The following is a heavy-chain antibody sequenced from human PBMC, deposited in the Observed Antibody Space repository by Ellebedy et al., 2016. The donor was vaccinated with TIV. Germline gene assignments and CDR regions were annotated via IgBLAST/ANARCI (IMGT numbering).Heavy chain of an antibody. V-gene: IGHV4-39*07. Sequence: MPSETLSLTCTVSGGSISSSSYYWGWIRQPPGKGLEWIGSIYYSGSTYYNPSLKSRVTISVDTSNNQFSLKLSSVTAADTAVYYCARDRKDTAMGLDYWGQGTLVTVSS. CDR2: IYYSGST. D-gene: IGHD5-18*01. J-gene: IGHJ4*02. CDR3: ARDRKDTAMGLDY. CDR1: GGSISSSSYY.